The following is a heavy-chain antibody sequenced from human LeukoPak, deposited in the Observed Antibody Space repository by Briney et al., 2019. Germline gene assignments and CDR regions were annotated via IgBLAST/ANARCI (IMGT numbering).Heavy chain of an antibody. D-gene: IGHD1-7*01. CDR1: GFTFSSYA. CDR3: AKDYHTTDSNSDPFDY. V-gene: IGHV3-23*01. Sequence: GRSLRLSCAASGFTFSSYAMSWVRQAPGKGLEWVSGITGTSDSTYYADFVKGRFSIFRDNPKNTLSLQMHSLRAEDTAIYYCAKDYHTTDSNSDPFDYWGQGTLVTVSS. J-gene: IGHJ4*02. CDR2: ITGTSDST.